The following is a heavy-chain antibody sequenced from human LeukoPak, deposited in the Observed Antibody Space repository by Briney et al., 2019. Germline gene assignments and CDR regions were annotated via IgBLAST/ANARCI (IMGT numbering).Heavy chain of an antibody. Sequence: PSETLSLTCTVSGDSISSYYWNWIRQPAGKALQWIGRIYTSGSHNYNPSLKSRVTMSVDTPKNQFSLKLTSVTAADTAVYYCAIDSGSRGWLIDYWGQGTLVTVSS. CDR2: IYTSGSH. D-gene: IGHD6-19*01. CDR1: GDSISSYY. CDR3: AIDSGSRGWLIDY. V-gene: IGHV4-4*07. J-gene: IGHJ4*02.